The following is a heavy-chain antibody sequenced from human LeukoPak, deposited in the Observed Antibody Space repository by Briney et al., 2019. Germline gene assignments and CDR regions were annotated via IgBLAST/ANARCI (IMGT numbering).Heavy chain of an antibody. CDR3: ARGLHYYSYGFGY. CDR1: GGSFSGYY. CDR2: INHSGST. V-gene: IGHV4-34*01. J-gene: IGHJ4*02. D-gene: IGHD5-18*01. Sequence: PSETLSLTCAVYGGSFSGYYWSWIRHPPGKGLEWIGEINHSGSTKYNPSLKSRVTISVDTSKNQFSLKLSSVTAADTAVYYCARGLHYYSYGFGYWGQGTLVTVSS.